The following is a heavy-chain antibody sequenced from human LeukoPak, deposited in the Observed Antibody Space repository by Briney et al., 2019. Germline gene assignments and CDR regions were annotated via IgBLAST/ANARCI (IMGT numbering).Heavy chain of an antibody. CDR3: ARSYSGSYYFDY. Sequence: ASVKVSCKASGYTFTSYGISWVRQAPGQGLEWMGGIIPIFGTANYAQKFQGRVTITADESTSTAYMELSSLRSEDTAVYYCARSYSGSYYFDYWGQGTLVTVSS. D-gene: IGHD1-26*01. CDR1: GYTFTSYG. J-gene: IGHJ4*02. V-gene: IGHV1-69*13. CDR2: IIPIFGTA.